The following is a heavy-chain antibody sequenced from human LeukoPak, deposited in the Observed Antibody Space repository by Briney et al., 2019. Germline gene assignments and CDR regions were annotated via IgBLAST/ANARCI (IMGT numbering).Heavy chain of an antibody. CDR2: IYYSGST. CDR3: ARGQGGTSSSSSYFDY. CDR1: GGSISSYY. Sequence: SETLSLTCTVSGGSISSYYWSWIRQPPGKGLEWIGYIYYSGSTNYNPSLKSRVTISVDTSKNQFSLKLSSVTAADTAVYYCARGQGGTSSSSSYFDYWGQGTLLSVSS. D-gene: IGHD6-6*01. J-gene: IGHJ4*02. V-gene: IGHV4-59*01.